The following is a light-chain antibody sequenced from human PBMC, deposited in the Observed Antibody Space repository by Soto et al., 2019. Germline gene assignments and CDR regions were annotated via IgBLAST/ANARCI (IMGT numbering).Light chain of an antibody. CDR2: GAS. CDR3: QQDNNLPPST. J-gene: IGKJ1*01. CDR1: QSVSSN. V-gene: IGKV3-15*01. Sequence: EIVMTQSPATLSVSPGERATLSCRASQSVSSNLAWYQQKPGQAPRLLIYGASTRATGIPARFSGSGSGTEFSLTISSLLSEYFAVYYGQQDNNLPPSTFGQGNKVEIK.